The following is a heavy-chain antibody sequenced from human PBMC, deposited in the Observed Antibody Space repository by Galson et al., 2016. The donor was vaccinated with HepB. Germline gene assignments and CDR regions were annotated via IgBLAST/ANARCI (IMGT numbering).Heavy chain of an antibody. CDR2: IYPGDSES. CDR3: ARLVGYCSSASCSTYYYYGMDV. Sequence: SGAEVKKPGESLKISCKGSGYRFTNYWVAWVRQMPGKGLEWMGIIYPGDSESRYSLSFQGQITISADNSISTAFLQWGSLKASDTAMYFCARLVGYCSSASCSTYYYYGMDVWGQGTTVTVSS. V-gene: IGHV5-51*01. CDR1: GYRFTNYW. D-gene: IGHD2-2*02. J-gene: IGHJ6*02.